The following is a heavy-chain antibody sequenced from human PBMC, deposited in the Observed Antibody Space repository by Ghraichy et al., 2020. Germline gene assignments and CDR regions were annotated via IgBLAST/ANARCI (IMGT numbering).Heavy chain of an antibody. Sequence: SQTLSLTCAVSGGSISSGGYSWSWIRQPPGKGLEWIGYIYHSGSTYYNPSLKSRVTISVDRSKTQFSLKLSSVTAADTAVYYWARNVLRYFDWFGGQESWFWFDPWGQGTLVTVSS. CDR2: IYHSGST. CDR3: ARNVLRYFDWFGGQESWFWFDP. CDR1: GGSISSGGYS. J-gene: IGHJ5*02. V-gene: IGHV4-30-2*01. D-gene: IGHD3-9*01.